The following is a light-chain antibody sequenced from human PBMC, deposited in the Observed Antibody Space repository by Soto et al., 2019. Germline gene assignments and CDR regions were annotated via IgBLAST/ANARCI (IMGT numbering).Light chain of an antibody. V-gene: IGKV3-15*01. J-gene: IGKJ1*01. Sequence: EIVMTQSPATLSVSPGERATLSCRASQSVSSNLAWYQQKPGQAPSLLSYGASTRATGIPARFSGSGSGTEFTLTISSLQSEDFAVYYCQQYNNWPRTFGKGTKVEIK. CDR3: QQYNNWPRT. CDR2: GAS. CDR1: QSVSSN.